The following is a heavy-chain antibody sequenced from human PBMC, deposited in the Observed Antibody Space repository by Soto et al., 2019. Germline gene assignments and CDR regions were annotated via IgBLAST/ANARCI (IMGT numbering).Heavy chain of an antibody. CDR3: ARDGNSGAFXI. D-gene: IGHD7-27*01. J-gene: IGHJ3*02. Sequence: SENLSLTCAVSGYSISSGYYWGWVRQPPGKGLEWIGSIYHSGSTYYNPSLKSRVTISVDTSKNQFSLKLSSVTAADTAVYYCARDGNSGAFXIWGQGTMVTV. V-gene: IGHV4-38-2*02. CDR1: GYSISSGYY. CDR2: IYHSGST.